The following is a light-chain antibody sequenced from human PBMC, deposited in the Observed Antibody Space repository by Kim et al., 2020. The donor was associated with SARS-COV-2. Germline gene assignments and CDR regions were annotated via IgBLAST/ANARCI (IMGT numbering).Light chain of an antibody. V-gene: IGKV4-1*01. J-gene: IGKJ4*01. CDR2: RAS. CDR3: QQYYSTPLT. CDR1: QSVLYRSSNKNY. Sequence: ATINCKSSQSVLYRSSNKNYLSWYQQKPGQPPKLRIYRASTRESGVPDRFSGSGYGTDFTLTISGLQAEDGAVYYCQQYYSTPLTFGGGTKVDIK.